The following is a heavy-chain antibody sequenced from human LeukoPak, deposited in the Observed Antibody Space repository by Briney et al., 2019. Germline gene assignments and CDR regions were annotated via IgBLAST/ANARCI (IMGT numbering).Heavy chain of an antibody. CDR3: ARGTISWSYPDY. CDR1: GYTFTGYY. V-gene: IGHV1-2*02. Sequence: ASVKVSCKASGYTFTGYYMHWVRQAPGQGLEWMGWINPNSGGTNYAQKFQGRVTMTRDTSISTAYMELSRLRSDDTALYYCARGTISWSYPDYWGQGTLITVSS. CDR2: INPNSGGT. J-gene: IGHJ4*02. D-gene: IGHD6-13*01.